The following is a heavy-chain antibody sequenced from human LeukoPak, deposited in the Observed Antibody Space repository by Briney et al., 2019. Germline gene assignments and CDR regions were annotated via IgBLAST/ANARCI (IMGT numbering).Heavy chain of an antibody. CDR1: GFTFSSYG. CDR3: ARASVYSSGWYTFSAYYYYMDV. D-gene: IGHD6-19*01. V-gene: IGHV3-23*01. Sequence: PGGSLRLSCAASGFTFSSYGMSWVRQAPGKGLEWVSAISGSGGSTYYADSVKGRFTISRDNAKNSLYLQMNSLRAEDTAVYYCARASVYSSGWYTFSAYYYYMDVWGKGTTVTVSS. CDR2: ISGSGGST. J-gene: IGHJ6*03.